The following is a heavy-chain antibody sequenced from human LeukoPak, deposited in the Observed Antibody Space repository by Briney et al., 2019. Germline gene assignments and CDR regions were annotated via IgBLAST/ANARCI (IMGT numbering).Heavy chain of an antibody. CDR2: ISVSGGST. Sequence: GGSLRLSCAASGFTFSSYAMSWVRHAPGKGLEWVSAISVSGGSTYYADSVKGRFTISRDNSKNTLYLQMNSLRAEDTAVYYCAKQTIFGVAKNLGGTIGAEFDYWGQGTLVTVSS. CDR3: AKQTIFGVAKNLGGTIGAEFDY. J-gene: IGHJ4*02. CDR1: GFTFSSYA. D-gene: IGHD3-3*01. V-gene: IGHV3-23*01.